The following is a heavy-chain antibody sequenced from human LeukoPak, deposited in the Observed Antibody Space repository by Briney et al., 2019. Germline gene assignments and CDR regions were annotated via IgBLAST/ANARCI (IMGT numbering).Heavy chain of an antibody. CDR3: ARDDYVWGSYRPFDY. D-gene: IGHD3-16*01. CDR2: INPNSGGT. V-gene: IGHV1-2*02. Sequence: ASVKVSCKASGYTFTGYYMHWLRQAPAQGLEWMGWINPNSGGTNYAQKFQGRVTMTRDTSISTAYMELSRLRSDDTAVYYCARDDYVWGSYRPFDYWGQGTLVTVSS. J-gene: IGHJ4*02. CDR1: GYTFTGYY.